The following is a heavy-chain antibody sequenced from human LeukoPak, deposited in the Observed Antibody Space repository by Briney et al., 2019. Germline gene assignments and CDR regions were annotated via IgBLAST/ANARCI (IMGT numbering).Heavy chain of an antibody. D-gene: IGHD3-3*01. J-gene: IGHJ4*02. CDR3: ARQSSLYDFWSGAIDY. CDR1: GYSISSGYY. Sequence: KPSETLPLTCAVSGYSISSGYYWGWIRQPPGKGLEWIGSIYHSGSTYYNPSLKSRVTRSVDTSKNHFSLKLSSVTAADTAVYYCARQSSLYDFWSGAIDYWGQGTLVTVSS. CDR2: IYHSGST. V-gene: IGHV4-38-2*01.